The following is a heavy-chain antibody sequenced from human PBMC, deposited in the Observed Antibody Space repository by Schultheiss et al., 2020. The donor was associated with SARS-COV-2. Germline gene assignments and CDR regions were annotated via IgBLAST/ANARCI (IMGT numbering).Heavy chain of an antibody. CDR3: AKVAQYSSSWYTDYYYYYGMDV. J-gene: IGHJ6*02. Sequence: GGSLRLSCAASGFTVSSNYMSWVRQAPGKGLEWVSVIYSGGSTYYADSVKGRFTISRDNSKNTLYLQMNSLRAEDTAVYYCAKVAQYSSSWYTDYYYYYGMDVWGQGTTVTVSS. D-gene: IGHD6-13*01. CDR1: GFTVSSNY. V-gene: IGHV3-66*01. CDR2: IYSGGST.